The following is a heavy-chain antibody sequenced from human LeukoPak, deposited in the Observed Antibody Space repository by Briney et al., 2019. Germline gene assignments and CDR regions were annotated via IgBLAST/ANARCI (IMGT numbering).Heavy chain of an antibody. Sequence: GGSLRLSCAASGFSFSSYAMSWVRQAPGKGLEWVSAISGSGGSTYYADSVKGRFTISRDNSKNTLYLQMNSLRAEDTAVYYCAKERPSYYDSSDYYPYYFDYWGQGTLVTVSS. D-gene: IGHD3-22*01. V-gene: IGHV3-23*01. CDR2: ISGSGGST. CDR3: AKERPSYYDSSDYYPYYFDY. CDR1: GFSFSSYA. J-gene: IGHJ4*02.